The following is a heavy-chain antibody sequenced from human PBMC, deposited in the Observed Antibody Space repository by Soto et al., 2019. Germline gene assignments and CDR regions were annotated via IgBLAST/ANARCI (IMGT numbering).Heavy chain of an antibody. CDR1: GYTFTSYA. CDR2: INAGNGNT. J-gene: IGHJ5*02. Sequence: ASVKVSCKASGYTFTSYAMHWVRQAPGQRLEWMGWINAGNGNTKYSQKFQGRVTITRDTSASTAYMELSSLRSEDTAVYYCAREAGYNWNYVNWFDPWGQGTLVTVSS. V-gene: IGHV1-3*01. CDR3: AREAGYNWNYVNWFDP. D-gene: IGHD1-7*01.